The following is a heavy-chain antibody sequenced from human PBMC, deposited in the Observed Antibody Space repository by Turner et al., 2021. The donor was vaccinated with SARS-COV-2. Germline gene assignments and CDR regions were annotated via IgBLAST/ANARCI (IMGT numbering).Heavy chain of an antibody. CDR3: ARDDLGVWPPIKDY. CDR2: SSSSTI. Sequence: EVQLVESGGGLVQPGGSLRLSCAASGFTFSRYSSSSSTIYYADSVKGRFTISRDNAKNSLYLQMNSLRAEETAVYYCARDDLGVWPPIKDYWGQGTLVTVSS. J-gene: IGHJ4*02. D-gene: IGHD3-16*01. V-gene: IGHV3-48*01. CDR1: GFTFSRY.